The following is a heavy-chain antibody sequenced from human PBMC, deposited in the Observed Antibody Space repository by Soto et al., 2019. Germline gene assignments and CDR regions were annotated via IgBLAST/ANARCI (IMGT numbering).Heavy chain of an antibody. V-gene: IGHV1-18*04. D-gene: IGHD3-22*01. CDR3: ARDVDTMLVVVTNVWYYGMDV. CDR1: GYTFTSYG. Sequence: QVQLVQSGAEVKKPGASVKVYCKASGYTFTSYGISWVRQAPGQGLEWMGWISAYNGNTNYAQKLQGRVTMTTDTSTSTAYMELRSLRSDDTAVYYCARDVDTMLVVVTNVWYYGMDVWGNGTTVTVSS. J-gene: IGHJ6*04. CDR2: ISAYNGNT.